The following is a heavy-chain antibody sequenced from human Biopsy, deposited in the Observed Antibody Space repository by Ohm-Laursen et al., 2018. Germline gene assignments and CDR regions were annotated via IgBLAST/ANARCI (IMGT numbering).Heavy chain of an antibody. CDR1: GGSFTGHY. D-gene: IGHD3-10*01. CDR2: IYYRGNT. CDR3: ARRLPLRGFAFDV. Sequence: GTLSLTCPVPGGSFTGHYWSWIRQAPGKGLEWIGNIYYRGNTNYSPSLKSRATISLDSSKNQFSLNLNSVTATDTAVYYCARRLPLRGFAFDVWGQGTVVTVS. V-gene: IGHV4-59*08. J-gene: IGHJ3*01.